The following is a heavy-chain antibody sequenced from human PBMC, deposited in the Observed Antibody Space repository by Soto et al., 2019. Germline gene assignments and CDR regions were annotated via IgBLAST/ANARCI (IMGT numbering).Heavy chain of an antibody. CDR1: GYNFTGYY. V-gene: IGHV1-2*04. CDR2: INPNSGGT. Sequence: QVQLVQSGAEVKKPGASVKVSCKASGYNFTGYYMHWVRQSPGQGLERMGWINPNSGGTNYAQKFQGWVTMNRDTAISTAYMELSRLRSDDTAVYYCARATRVLRFLDGSGGMGGFDLWGQGTLVTVSS. CDR3: ARATRVLRFLDGSGGMGGFDL. J-gene: IGHJ5*02. D-gene: IGHD3-3*01.